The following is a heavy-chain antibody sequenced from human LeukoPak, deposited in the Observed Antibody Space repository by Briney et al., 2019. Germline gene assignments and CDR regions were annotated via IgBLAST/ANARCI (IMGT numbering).Heavy chain of an antibody. D-gene: IGHD6-19*01. Sequence: GGSLRLSCAASGFTFSSYGMHWVRQAPCKGLEWVAVIWYDGSNKYYADSVKGRFTISRDNSKNTLYLQMNSLRDEDTAVYYCARGGFYSSGLIDYWGQGTLVTVSS. CDR3: ARGGFYSSGLIDY. CDR2: IWYDGSNK. V-gene: IGHV3-33*01. CDR1: GFTFSSYG. J-gene: IGHJ4*02.